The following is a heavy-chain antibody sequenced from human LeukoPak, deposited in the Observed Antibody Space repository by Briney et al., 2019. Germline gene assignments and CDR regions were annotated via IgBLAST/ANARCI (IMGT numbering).Heavy chain of an antibody. CDR1: GYTFTIYD. D-gene: IGHD4-17*01. V-gene: IGHV1-8*01. Sequence: ASVTVSFKASGYTFTIYDINWVRQAPGQGLEWMGWVNPNTGNTAYAQRFQGRVTMTRNPSISTAFMELSGLRSDDTAVYYCARSRYGDFDSWGQGTLVTVSS. J-gene: IGHJ5*01. CDR2: VNPNTGNT. CDR3: ARSRYGDFDS.